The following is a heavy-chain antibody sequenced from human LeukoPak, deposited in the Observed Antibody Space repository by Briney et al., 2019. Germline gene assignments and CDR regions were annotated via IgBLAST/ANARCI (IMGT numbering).Heavy chain of an antibody. CDR2: IYYSRST. D-gene: IGHD3-16*01. V-gene: IGHV4-39*01. CDR1: GGSISSSSYY. J-gene: IGHJ4*01. Sequence: SETLSLTCAVSGGSISSSSYYWGWIRQPPGKGLEWIGSIYYSRSTYYNPSLKSRLTLSVDTSKNQFSLRLSSVTAADTAVYYCARLVWGLSVYFDYWGHGSLVTVSS. CDR3: ARLVWGLSVYFDY.